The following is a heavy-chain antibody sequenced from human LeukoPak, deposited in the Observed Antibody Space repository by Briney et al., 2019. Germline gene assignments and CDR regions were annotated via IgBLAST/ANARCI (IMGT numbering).Heavy chain of an antibody. V-gene: IGHV3-20*04. J-gene: IGHJ6*03. Sequence: GGSLRLSCAASGFTFDDYGMIWVRQAPGKGLEWVSGINWNGGSTGYADSVKGRFTISRDNAKNSLYLQMNSLRAEDTALYYCASAAGRYYYYYMDVWGKGTTVTVSS. CDR1: GFTFDDYG. D-gene: IGHD6-13*01. CDR3: ASAAGRYYYYYMDV. CDR2: INWNGGST.